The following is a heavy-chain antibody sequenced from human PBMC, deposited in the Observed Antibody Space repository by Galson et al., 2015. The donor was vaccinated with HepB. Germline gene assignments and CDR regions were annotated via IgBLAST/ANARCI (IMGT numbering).Heavy chain of an antibody. J-gene: IGHJ4*02. CDR3: ASAEGIAAAGTFDY. D-gene: IGHD6-13*01. Sequence: SVKVSCKASGYTFTSYGISWVRQAPGQGLEWMGWISAYNGNTNYAQKLQGRVTMTTDTSTSTAYMELRSLRSDDTAVYYCASAEGIAAAGTFDYWGQGTLVTVSS. CDR1: GYTFTSYG. CDR2: ISAYNGNT. V-gene: IGHV1-18*01.